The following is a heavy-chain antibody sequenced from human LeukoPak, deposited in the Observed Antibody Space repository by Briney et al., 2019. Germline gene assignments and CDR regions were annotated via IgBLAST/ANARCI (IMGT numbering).Heavy chain of an antibody. Sequence: ASVKVSCKASGYTFTSFPIRWVRQAPGQGLEWLGWISAGNGNTEYAQRFQDRVNMTADTSTSTAYMELRSLRSDDTAVYSCARVKSYYDSLTGYYEGLDYWGQGTLIIVSS. CDR3: ARVKSYYDSLTGYYEGLDY. D-gene: IGHD3-9*01. J-gene: IGHJ4*02. CDR2: ISAGNGNT. V-gene: IGHV1-18*01. CDR1: GYTFTSFP.